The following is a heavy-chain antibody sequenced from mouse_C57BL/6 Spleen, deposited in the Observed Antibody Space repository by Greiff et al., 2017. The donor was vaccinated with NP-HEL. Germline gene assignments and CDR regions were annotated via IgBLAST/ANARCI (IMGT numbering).Heavy chain of an antibody. Sequence: VQLQQSGPELVKPGASVKISCKASGYTFTDYYMNWVKQSHGKSLEWIGDINPNNGGTSYNQKFKGKATLTVDKSSSTAYMELRSLTSEDSAVYYCARHLLLRSKGYFDVWGTGTTVTVSS. J-gene: IGHJ1*03. CDR2: INPNNGGT. CDR3: ARHLLLRSKGYFDV. V-gene: IGHV1-26*01. CDR1: GYTFTDYY. D-gene: IGHD1-1*01.